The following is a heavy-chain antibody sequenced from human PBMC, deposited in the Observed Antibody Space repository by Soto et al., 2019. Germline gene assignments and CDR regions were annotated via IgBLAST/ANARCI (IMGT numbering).Heavy chain of an antibody. CDR2: IIPIFGTA. CDR3: ARTLPPRIAAAAPFDY. V-gene: IGHV1-69*13. D-gene: IGHD6-13*01. J-gene: IGHJ4*02. CDR1: GGTFSSYA. Sequence: GRSVKVSCKASGGTFSSYAISWVRQAPGQGLEWMGGIIPIFGTANYAQKFQGRVTITADESTSTAYMELSSLRSEDTAVYYCARTLPPRIAAAAPFDYWGQGTLVTVSS.